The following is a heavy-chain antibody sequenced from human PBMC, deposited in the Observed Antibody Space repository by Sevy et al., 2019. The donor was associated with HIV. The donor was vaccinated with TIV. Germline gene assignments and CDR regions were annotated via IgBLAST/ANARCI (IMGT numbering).Heavy chain of an antibody. Sequence: SETQSLTCTVSGGSISSGTYYWSWIRQPAGKGLEWIGRIYPSGITNYNPSLKSRVTISLDTSKNQFSLNLRSVTAADTAVYYCARYYYGSGKYYFDYWGQGTLVTVSS. CDR1: GGSISSGTYY. CDR2: IYPSGIT. J-gene: IGHJ4*02. D-gene: IGHD3-10*01. V-gene: IGHV4-61*02. CDR3: ARYYYGSGKYYFDY.